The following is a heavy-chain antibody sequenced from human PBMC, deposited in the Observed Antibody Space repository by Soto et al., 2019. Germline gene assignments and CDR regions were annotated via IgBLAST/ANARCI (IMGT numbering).Heavy chain of an antibody. Sequence: ASVKVSCKTSGYTFTGYYVHWVQQAPGKGLEWLGLVDPEESETIYAEKFQGRVTITADTSTDTAYMELRSLRSEDTGVYYCAYGSGSYLHYFEYWGQGTLVTVSS. CDR2: VDPEESET. CDR1: GYTFTGYY. J-gene: IGHJ4*02. D-gene: IGHD3-10*01. CDR3: AYGSGSYLHYFEY. V-gene: IGHV1-69-2*01.